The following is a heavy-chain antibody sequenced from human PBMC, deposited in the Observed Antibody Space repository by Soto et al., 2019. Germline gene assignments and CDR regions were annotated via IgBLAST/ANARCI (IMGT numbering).Heavy chain of an antibody. V-gene: IGHV1-2*02. CDR2: FNPNSGGT. CDR3: ARGDFDSSANYYAGWFDP. D-gene: IGHD3-22*01. J-gene: IGHJ5*02. Sequence: QVQLVQSGAEVKKPGASVKVSCKASGYIFTGYYMHWLRQAPGQGLDWMGWFNPNSGGTKYAQKLQGRVTMANDTSINTAYMELSGLISDDTAVYYCARGDFDSSANYYAGWFDPWGQGTLVTVSS. CDR1: GYIFTGYY.